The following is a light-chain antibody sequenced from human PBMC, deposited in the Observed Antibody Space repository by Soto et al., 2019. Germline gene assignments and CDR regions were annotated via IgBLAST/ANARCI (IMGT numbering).Light chain of an antibody. CDR1: QSVSSTY. J-gene: IGKJ5*01. CDR2: GAS. V-gene: IGKV3-20*01. CDR3: QQYGTSPE. Sequence: EIVLTQSPGTLSLSPGERATLSCRASQSVSSTYLAWYQQKPGQAPRLLIYGASSRATGISDRFSGSGSGTDFTLTISRLEPEDFAVYYCQQYGTSPEFGQGTRLEIK.